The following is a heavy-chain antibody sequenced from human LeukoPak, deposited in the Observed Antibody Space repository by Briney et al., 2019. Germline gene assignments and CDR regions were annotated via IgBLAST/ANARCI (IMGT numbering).Heavy chain of an antibody. D-gene: IGHD3-10*02. J-gene: IGHJ6*02. V-gene: IGHV4-31*03. CDR3: GREKKYVRPYLAYSFYYGMDV. CDR2: IYYSGST. Sequence: SETLSLTCTVSGCSINSGDYYWTWIRQHPGRGLEWIGYIYYSGSTYYNPSLKSRVTISVDTSKTQFSLRLSSVTAADTAVYYCGREKKYVRPYLAYSFYYGMDVWGQGTTVTVSS. CDR1: GCSINSGDYY.